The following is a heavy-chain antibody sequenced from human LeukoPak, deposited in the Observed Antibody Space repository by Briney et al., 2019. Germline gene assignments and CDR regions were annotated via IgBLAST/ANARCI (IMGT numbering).Heavy chain of an antibody. CDR1: GFTFDDYT. Sequence: PGGSLRLSCAASGFTFDDYTMHWVRQAPGKGLEWVSLISWDGGSRYYADSVKGRFTISRDNSKNSLYLQMNSLRTEDTAFYYCAKEAEGGYYFDYWGQGTLVTVSS. J-gene: IGHJ4*02. CDR2: ISWDGGSR. D-gene: IGHD3-16*01. CDR3: AKEAEGGYYFDY. V-gene: IGHV3-43*01.